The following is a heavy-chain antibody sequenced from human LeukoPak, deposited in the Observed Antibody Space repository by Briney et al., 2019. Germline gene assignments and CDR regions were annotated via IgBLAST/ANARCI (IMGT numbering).Heavy chain of an antibody. CDR1: GFIFKSYG. J-gene: IGHJ4*02. CDR3: ARSWFSSSPIDD. V-gene: IGHV3-23*05. CDR2: IYTNGRT. Sequence: GGSLRLSCVASGFIFKSYGMNWVRQAPGKGLEWVSGIYTNGRTRYADSVNGRFTISRDNSKNTLFLQMHSLRVEDTAVYYCARSWFSSSPIDDWGQGTLVTVSS. D-gene: IGHD6-6*01.